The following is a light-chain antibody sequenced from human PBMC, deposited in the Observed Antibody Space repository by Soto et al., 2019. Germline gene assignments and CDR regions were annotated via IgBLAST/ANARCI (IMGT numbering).Light chain of an antibody. CDR3: SSYAASNNFYFV. V-gene: IGLV2-8*01. CDR2: EVT. CDR1: SSDVGGYNY. Sequence: QSALTQPPSASGSPGRSVTISCTGTSSDVGGYNYVSWYQQYPGRAPKLMIYEVTKRPSGVPDRFSGSKSGNTASLTVSGLQAGDEADYYCSSYAASNNFYFVFGGGTQLTVL. J-gene: IGLJ3*02.